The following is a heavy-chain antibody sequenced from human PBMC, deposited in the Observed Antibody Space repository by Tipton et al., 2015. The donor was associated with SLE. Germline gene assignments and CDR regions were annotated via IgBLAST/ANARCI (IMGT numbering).Heavy chain of an antibody. CDR3: AILQPHYYYYGMDV. CDR2: IYYSGST. D-gene: IGHD4-11*01. J-gene: IGHJ6*02. CDR1: GGSISSGGYY. Sequence: TLSLTCTVSGGSISSGGYYWSWIRQPPGKGLEWIGYIYYSGSTNFNPSLKSRVTISVDTSKNQFSLKLSSVTAADTAVYYCAILQPHYYYYGMDVWGRGTLVTVSS. V-gene: IGHV4-61*08.